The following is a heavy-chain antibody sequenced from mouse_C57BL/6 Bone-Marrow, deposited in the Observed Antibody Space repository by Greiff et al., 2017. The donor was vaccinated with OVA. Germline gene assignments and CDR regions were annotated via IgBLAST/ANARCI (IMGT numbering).Heavy chain of an antibody. CDR1: GYSFTGYY. D-gene: IGHD3-2*02. Sequence: EVQLQQSGPELVKPGASVKISCKASGYSFTGYYMHWVKQSHGNILDWIGYIYPYNGVSSYNQKFKGKATLTVDKSSSTAYMELRSLTSEDSAVYYCASPQEAAQALAWFAYWGQGTLVTVSA. CDR2: IYPYNGVS. J-gene: IGHJ3*01. V-gene: IGHV1-31*01. CDR3: ASPQEAAQALAWFAY.